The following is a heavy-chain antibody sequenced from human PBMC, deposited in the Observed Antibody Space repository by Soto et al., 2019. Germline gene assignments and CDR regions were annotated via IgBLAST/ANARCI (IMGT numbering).Heavy chain of an antibody. CDR3: GRDHSVPTGGQEY. CDR1: GFVVSNSW. D-gene: IGHD2-15*01. J-gene: IGHJ4*02. Sequence: EMQLVESGGALVQHGGSLRLSCAASGFVVSNSWMTWVRQAPGKGLEWVANIKEDGSETNYVDSVKGRVTISRDNAKNSLFLQMNSLRAEDTAVYYCGRDHSVPTGGQEYWGQGTLVTV. V-gene: IGHV3-7*05. CDR2: IKEDGSET.